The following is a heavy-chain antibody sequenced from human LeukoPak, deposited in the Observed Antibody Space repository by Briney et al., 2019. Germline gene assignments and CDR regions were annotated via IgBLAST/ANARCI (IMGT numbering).Heavy chain of an antibody. CDR3: ARLAAAGTWWFDP. CDR1: GGSISSSSYY. V-gene: IGHV4-39*07. Sequence: SETLSLTCTVSGGSISSSSYYWGWIRQPPGKGLEWIGSIYYSGSTYYNPSLKSRVTISVDTSKNQFSLKLSSVTAADTAVYYCARLAAAGTWWFDPWGQRTLVTVSS. D-gene: IGHD6-13*01. CDR2: IYYSGST. J-gene: IGHJ5*02.